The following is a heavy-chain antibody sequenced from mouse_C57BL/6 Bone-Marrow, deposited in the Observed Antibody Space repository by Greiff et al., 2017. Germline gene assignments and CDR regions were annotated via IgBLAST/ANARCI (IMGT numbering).Heavy chain of an antibody. CDR3: ARENRFAY. CDR2: ISDGGSYT. Sequence: EVQLQESGGGLVKPGGSLKLSCAASGFTFSSYAMSWVRQTPEKRLEWVATISDGGSYTYYPDNVKGRFTISRDNAKNNLYLQMSHLKSEDTAMYYCARENRFAYWGQGTLVTVSA. J-gene: IGHJ3*01. CDR1: GFTFSSYA. V-gene: IGHV5-4*01.